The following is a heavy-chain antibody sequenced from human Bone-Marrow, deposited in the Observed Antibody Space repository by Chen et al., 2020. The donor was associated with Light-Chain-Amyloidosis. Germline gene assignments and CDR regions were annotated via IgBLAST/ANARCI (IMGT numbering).Heavy chain of an antibody. Sequence: QVQLQQWGAGLLKPSETLSLTCAVYGGSFSGYYWSWIRQPPGKGLGWIGEINHSGSTNYNPSLKSRVTISVDTSKNQFSLKLSSVTAADTAVYYCARGSPIVVVPAAQEVGAFDIWGQGTMVTVSS. J-gene: IGHJ3*02. V-gene: IGHV4-34*01. CDR1: GGSFSGYY. CDR2: INHSGST. CDR3: ARGSPIVVVPAAQEVGAFDI. D-gene: IGHD2-2*01.